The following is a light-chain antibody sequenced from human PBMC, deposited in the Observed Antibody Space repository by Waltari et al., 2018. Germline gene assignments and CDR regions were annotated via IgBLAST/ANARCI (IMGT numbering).Light chain of an antibody. Sequence: EIVLTQSPATLSVSPGERATLSCRASQSVSSNLAWYQQKPGQAPRLLIFGASTRATGIPARFSGSGSGTEFTLTISSLQSEDFAVYYCQQYNNWPLGPTFGQGTKVEIK. J-gene: IGKJ1*01. CDR1: QSVSSN. V-gene: IGKV3-15*01. CDR2: GAS. CDR3: QQYNNWPLGPT.